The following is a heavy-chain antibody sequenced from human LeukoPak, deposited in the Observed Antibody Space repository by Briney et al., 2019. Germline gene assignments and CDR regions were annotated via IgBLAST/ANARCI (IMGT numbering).Heavy chain of an antibody. CDR1: GGSISSYY. D-gene: IGHD3-10*01. CDR3: AGAAESRQAFDI. Sequence: SETLSLTCTVSGGSISSYYWSWIRQPPGKGLEWIGYIYYSGRTNYNPFLKSRVTISVDTSKNQFSLKLSSVTAADTAVYYCAGAAESRQAFDIWGQGTMVTVSS. J-gene: IGHJ3*02. V-gene: IGHV4-59*01. CDR2: IYYSGRT.